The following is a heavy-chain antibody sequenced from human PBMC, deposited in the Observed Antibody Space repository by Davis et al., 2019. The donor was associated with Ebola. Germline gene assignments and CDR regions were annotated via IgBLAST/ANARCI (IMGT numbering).Heavy chain of an antibody. CDR3: ARGRDIVVVPAAYTNYYYMDV. CDR2: INPTSGGT. J-gene: IGHJ6*03. V-gene: IGHV1-2*02. D-gene: IGHD2-2*01. CDR1: GYTFTGYY. Sequence: ASVKVSCKASGYTFTGYYMHWVRQAPGQGLEWMGWINPTSGGTNYAQKFQGRVTITRDTSASTAYMELSSLRSEDTAVYYCARGRDIVVVPAAYTNYYYMDVWGKGTTVTVSS.